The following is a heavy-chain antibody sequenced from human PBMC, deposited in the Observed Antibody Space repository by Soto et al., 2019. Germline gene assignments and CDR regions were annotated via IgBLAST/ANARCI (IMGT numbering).Heavy chain of an antibody. D-gene: IGHD1-1*01. J-gene: IGHJ5*02. CDR3: ATKNCSHHWFDP. CDR2: INHSGSA. Sequence: QVQLQQWGAGLLKSSETLSLSGAVYGGSFSGYYWSWIRQSPGKGLEYIGAINHSGSANYNPPLKNPGTMSADTSTNQVSRKLSSVTAADMAVYYCATKNCSHHWFDPWGQGTLVTVS. V-gene: IGHV4-34*01. CDR1: GGSFSGYY.